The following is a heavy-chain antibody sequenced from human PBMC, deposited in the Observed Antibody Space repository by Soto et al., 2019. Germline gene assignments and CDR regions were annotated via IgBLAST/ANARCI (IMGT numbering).Heavy chain of an antibody. CDR3: ARAILGIVVVPAAPPAGVSAFDI. CDR2: ISAYNGNT. D-gene: IGHD2-2*01. Sequence: QVQLVQSGAEVKKPGASVKVSCKASGYTFTSYGISWVRQAPGQGLEWMGWISAYNGNTNYAQKLQGRVTMTTDTTTSTAYMELRILRSDDTAVYYCARAILGIVVVPAAPPAGVSAFDIWGQGTMVTVSS. V-gene: IGHV1-18*04. CDR1: GYTFTSYG. J-gene: IGHJ3*02.